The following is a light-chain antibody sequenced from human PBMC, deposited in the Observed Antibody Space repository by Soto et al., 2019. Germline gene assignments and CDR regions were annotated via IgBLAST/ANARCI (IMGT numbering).Light chain of an antibody. J-gene: IGKJ1*01. V-gene: IGKV3-15*01. CDR2: GAS. Sequence: EIVMTQSPATLSVSRGERATLSCRASQSVSNDLAWYQQKPGQAPRLLIYGASTRATGIPAGFSGSGSGTEFTLTVSSLQSEDFAVYYCQQYNTWPRTFGQGTKVEIK. CDR1: QSVSND. CDR3: QQYNTWPRT.